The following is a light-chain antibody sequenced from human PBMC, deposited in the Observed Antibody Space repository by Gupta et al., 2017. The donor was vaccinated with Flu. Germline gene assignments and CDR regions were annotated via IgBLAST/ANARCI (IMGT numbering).Light chain of an antibody. V-gene: IGLV1-47*01. CDR1: NSNIGNNY. CDR2: KSN. J-gene: IGLJ2*01. CDR3: ATWDDSLSAVV. Sequence: RVTFSCSGGNSNIGNNYVYWYQQLPGAAPKLIIYKSNQRPSGVPDRFSGSKSGTSASLAISGLRAEDEAEYYCATWDDSLSAVVSGGGTKLTVL.